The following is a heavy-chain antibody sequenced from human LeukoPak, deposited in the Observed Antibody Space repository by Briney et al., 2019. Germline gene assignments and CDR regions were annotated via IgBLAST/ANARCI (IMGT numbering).Heavy chain of an antibody. J-gene: IGHJ4*02. D-gene: IGHD3-10*01. V-gene: IGHV1-2*02. CDR2: SDPKSGAT. CDR3: ARGNFYDNKGYSPELRY. Sequence: GASVKVSCKASGYTFTSYYMHWVRQAPGQRFEWMGWSDPKSGATKYEHFQGRVTMTRDTSISTAYMELSRLTSDDTAVYYCARGNFYDNKGYSPELRYWGQGTLVTVSS. CDR1: GYTFTSYY.